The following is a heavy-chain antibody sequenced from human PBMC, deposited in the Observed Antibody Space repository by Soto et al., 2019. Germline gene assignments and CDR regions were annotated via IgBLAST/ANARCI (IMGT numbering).Heavy chain of an antibody. J-gene: IGHJ5*02. Sequence: PSETLYLTCAVSGDSISSGDYYWTWIRQPPGKGLEWIGYIHYDGTTYYNPSLKSRLTMSLDTSKNQFSLKLTSVTAADTAVYNCARDRCTTTSCYSSFDPWGQGTLVTVSS. CDR2: IHYDGTT. V-gene: IGHV4-30-4*01. CDR1: GDSISSGDYY. CDR3: ARDRCTTTSCYSSFDP. D-gene: IGHD2-2*01.